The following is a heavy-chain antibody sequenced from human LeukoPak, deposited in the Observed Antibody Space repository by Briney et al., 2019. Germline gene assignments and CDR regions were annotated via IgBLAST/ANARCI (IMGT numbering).Heavy chain of an antibody. Sequence: PSGTLSLTCTVSGGSIFSYYWSWIRPPPGNGLEWMGHIYYSGSTNYNPSLKRRVTISVDTSKNQFSLRVSSVTAADTAVYYCARDRRRDRLHAFDIWGQGTMVTVSS. J-gene: IGHJ3*02. CDR1: GGSIFSYY. CDR3: ARDRRRDRLHAFDI. CDR2: IYYSGST. V-gene: IGHV4-59*12. D-gene: IGHD1-26*01.